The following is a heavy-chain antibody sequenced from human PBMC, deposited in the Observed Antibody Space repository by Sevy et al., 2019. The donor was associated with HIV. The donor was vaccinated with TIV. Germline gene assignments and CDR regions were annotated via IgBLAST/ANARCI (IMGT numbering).Heavy chain of an antibody. Sequence: GGSLRLSCSASGFTFSSYPMHWVRQAPGKGLEYVSLISGNGGGTYYADSVKGRFTISRDNFKKTQYLQMSSLRAEDMAVYYCVTRGGLVGATDFDYWGQGARVTVSS. CDR3: VTRGGLVGATDFDY. J-gene: IGHJ4*02. CDR1: GFTFSSYP. V-gene: IGHV3-64D*06. CDR2: ISGNGGGT. D-gene: IGHD1-26*01.